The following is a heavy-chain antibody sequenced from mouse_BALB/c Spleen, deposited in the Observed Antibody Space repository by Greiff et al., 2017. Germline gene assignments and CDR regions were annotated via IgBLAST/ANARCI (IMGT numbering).Heavy chain of an antibody. Sequence: VQLKESGPELVKPGASVKVSCKASGYAFTSYNMYWVKQSHGKSLEWIGYIDPYNGGTSYNQKFKGKATLTVDKSSSTAYMHLNSLTSEDSAVYYCASYYGSSYDYFDYWGQGTTLTVSS. CDR1: GYAFTSYN. V-gene: IGHV1S135*01. D-gene: IGHD1-1*01. J-gene: IGHJ2*01. CDR2: IDPYNGGT. CDR3: ASYYGSSYDYFDY.